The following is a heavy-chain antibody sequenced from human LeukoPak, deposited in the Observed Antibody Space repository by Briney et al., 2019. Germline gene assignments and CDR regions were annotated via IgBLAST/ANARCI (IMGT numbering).Heavy chain of an antibody. D-gene: IGHD3-3*01. CDR2: IYYSGST. Sequence: SETLSLTCTVSGGSISSSSYYWGWIRQPPGKGLEWIGSIYYSGSTYYNPPLKSRVTISVDTSKNQFSLKLSSVTAADTAVYYCARHLYTRITIFGVVIIDYFDYWGQGTLVTVSS. CDR3: ARHLYTRITIFGVVIIDYFDY. V-gene: IGHV4-39*01. CDR1: GGSISSSSYY. J-gene: IGHJ4*02.